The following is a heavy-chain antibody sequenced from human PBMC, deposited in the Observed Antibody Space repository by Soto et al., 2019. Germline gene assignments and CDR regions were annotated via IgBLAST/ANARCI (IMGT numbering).Heavy chain of an antibody. Sequence: PSETLSLTCTVSGSYFITYYWTWIRQPPGTGLEWIGEINHSGSTNYNPSLKSRVTISVDTSKNQFSLKLTSVTAADTAVYYCARDKITGLFDYWGQGTLVTVSS. V-gene: IGHV4-34*01. J-gene: IGHJ4*02. CDR1: GSYFITYY. CDR2: INHSGST. CDR3: ARDKITGLFDY. D-gene: IGHD2-8*02.